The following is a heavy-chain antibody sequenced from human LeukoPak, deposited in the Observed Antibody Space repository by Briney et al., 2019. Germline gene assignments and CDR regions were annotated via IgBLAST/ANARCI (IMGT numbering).Heavy chain of an antibody. CDR2: IHHSGST. CDR1: GYSISSGYY. CDR3: ARVETRGGNDY. V-gene: IGHV4-38-2*02. D-gene: IGHD3-10*01. J-gene: IGHJ4*02. Sequence: SETLSLTCTVFGYSISSGYYWGWIRQPPGKGLEWIGTIHHSGSTYYNPSLKSRVTMSVDTSKNQFSLRMTSVTAADTAVYHCARVETRGGNDYWGQGTLVTVSS.